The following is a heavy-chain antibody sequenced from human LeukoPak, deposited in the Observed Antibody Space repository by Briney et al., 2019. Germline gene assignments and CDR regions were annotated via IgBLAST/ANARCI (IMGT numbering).Heavy chain of an antibody. V-gene: IGHV4-4*07. D-gene: IGHD3-16*01. J-gene: IGHJ4*02. CDR3: ARQMYRGGYYFDY. CDR2: IHTSGST. CDR1: GGSISTYF. Sequence: SETLSLTCTVSGGSISTYFWSWIRQPAGKGLEWIGRIHTSGSTKFNPSLKSRLTMSVDTSRNQFSLELSSVTAADTAVYYCARQMYRGGYYFDYWGQGTLVTVSS.